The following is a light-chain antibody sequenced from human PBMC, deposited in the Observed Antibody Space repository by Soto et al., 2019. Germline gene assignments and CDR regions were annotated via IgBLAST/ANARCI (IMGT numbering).Light chain of an antibody. CDR1: QSLYSSS. CDR3: QQYDRSLT. CDR2: GAS. V-gene: IGKV3-20*01. J-gene: IGKJ4*01. Sequence: PGERPTLSCRASQSLYSSSVAWYQQRPGQAPRLLIYGASRRAAGIPDRFSGSGSGTDFTLPISRLEPEYFAVYYCQQYDRSLTFGGGTKVEIK.